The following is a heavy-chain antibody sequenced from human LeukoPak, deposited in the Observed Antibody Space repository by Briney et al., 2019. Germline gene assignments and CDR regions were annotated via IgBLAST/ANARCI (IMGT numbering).Heavy chain of an antibody. J-gene: IGHJ4*02. Sequence: PGGSLRLSCAASGFTFSSYSMNWVRQAPGKGLEWVSYISSSSSTIYYADSVKGRFTISRDNAKNSLYLQMNSLRAEDTAVYYCATDPGSGDSEPFDYWGQGTLVTVSS. D-gene: IGHD2-21*02. V-gene: IGHV3-48*01. CDR1: GFTFSSYS. CDR2: ISSSSSTI. CDR3: ATDPGSGDSEPFDY.